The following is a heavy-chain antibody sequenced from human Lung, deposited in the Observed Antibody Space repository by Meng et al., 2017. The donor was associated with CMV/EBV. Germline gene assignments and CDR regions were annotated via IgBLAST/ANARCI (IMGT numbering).Heavy chain of an antibody. D-gene: IGHD4-17*01. CDR1: GFAFSGYP. CDR2: ISFDGNNK. CDR3: AAGSSDVYGDYCEY. V-gene: IGHV3-30*04. Sequence: GGSLRLSCETSGFAFSGYPMHWVRQAPGKGLEWVTVISFDGNNKYYADSMQGRFTISRDNSKSTLYLQMDSLRAEDTAVYYCAAGSSDVYGDYCEYWGQGTLVTVSS. J-gene: IGHJ4*02.